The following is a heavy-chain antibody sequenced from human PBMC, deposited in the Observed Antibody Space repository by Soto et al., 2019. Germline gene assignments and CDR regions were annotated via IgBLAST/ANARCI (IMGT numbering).Heavy chain of an antibody. CDR3: ASNYGSGYQAFDS. CDR2: VNPILSMS. CDR1: GDTFNFYS. V-gene: IGHV1-69*02. Sequence: QVQLVQSGAEVKSAGSSVKVSCKASGDTFNFYSINWVRQAPGLGLEWVGRVNPILSMSNYAQRFQGSVTMTADKPTGTAYMELRSLRSEDTAIYYCASNYGSGYQAFDSWGQGALVTVSS. J-gene: IGHJ4*02. D-gene: IGHD3-10*01.